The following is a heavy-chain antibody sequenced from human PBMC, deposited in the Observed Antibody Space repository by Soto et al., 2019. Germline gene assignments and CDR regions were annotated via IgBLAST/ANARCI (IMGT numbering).Heavy chain of an antibody. CDR1: GGSISSYY. D-gene: IGHD3-10*02. CDR3: ESMFVLYAFDI. CDR2: IYYSGST. V-gene: IGHV4-59*01. Sequence: SETLSLTCTVSGGSISSYYWSWIRQPPGKGLEWIGYIYYSGSTNYNPSLKSRVTISVDTSKNQFSLKLSSVTAADTAVYYCESMFVLYAFDIWGQGTMVTVSS. J-gene: IGHJ3*02.